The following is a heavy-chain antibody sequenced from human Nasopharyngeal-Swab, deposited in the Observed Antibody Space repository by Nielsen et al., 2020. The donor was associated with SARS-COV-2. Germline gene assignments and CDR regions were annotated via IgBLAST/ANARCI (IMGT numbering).Heavy chain of an antibody. V-gene: IGHV1-18*01. CDR2: ISAYNGNT. CDR1: GYTFTSYG. D-gene: IGHD5-18*01. J-gene: IGHJ4*02. Sequence: ASVKVSCKASGYTFTSYGISWVRQAPGQGLEWMGWISAYNGNTNYAQKLQGRVTMTTDTSASTAYMELRSLRSDDTAVYYCARDGVSSGYSSDPPFDYWGQGTLVTVSS. CDR3: ARDGVSSGYSSDPPFDY.